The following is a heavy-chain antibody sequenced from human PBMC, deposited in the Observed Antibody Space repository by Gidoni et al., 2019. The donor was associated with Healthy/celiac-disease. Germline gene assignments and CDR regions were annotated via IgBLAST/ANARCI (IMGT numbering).Heavy chain of an antibody. V-gene: IGHV3-23*01. D-gene: IGHD3-22*01. CDR2: ILGSGGST. CDR1: GFTFSSYA. CDR3: AKDRVDGSGSVDGFDV. J-gene: IGHJ3*01. Sequence: VQLLESGGRLVQPGGSVRPPGSASGFTFSSYAMSWVRQAPGKGLEWVSAILGSGGSTYYADSVKGRFTISRDKSKSTLYMQMSSLRAEDTAVYYCAKDRVDGSGSVDGFDVWGQGTMVTVSS.